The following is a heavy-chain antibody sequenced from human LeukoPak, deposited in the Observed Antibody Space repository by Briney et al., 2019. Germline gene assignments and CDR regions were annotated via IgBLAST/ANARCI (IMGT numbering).Heavy chain of an antibody. CDR2: IYYSGST. Sequence: SETLSLTCTVSGGSISSYYWSWIRQPPGKGLEWIGYIYYSGSTNYNPSLKSRVTISVDTSKNQFSLKLSSVTAADTAVYYCARAPRNYDFFPTRGMDVWGKGTTVTVSS. D-gene: IGHD3-3*01. CDR1: GGSISSYY. CDR3: ARAPRNYDFFPTRGMDV. V-gene: IGHV4-59*01. J-gene: IGHJ6*03.